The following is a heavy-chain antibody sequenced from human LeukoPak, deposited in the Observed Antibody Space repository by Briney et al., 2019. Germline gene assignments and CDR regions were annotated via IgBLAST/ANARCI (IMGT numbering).Heavy chain of an antibody. V-gene: IGHV1-2*02. CDR1: GYTFTCYY. CDR3: ARSGVRDFWSGYPGYFDY. CDR2: INPNSGGT. Sequence: GASVKVSCKASGYTFTCYYMHWVRQAPGQGLEWMGWINPNSGGTNYAQKFQGRVTMTRDTSISTAYMELSRLKSDDTAGYYCARSGVRDFWSGYPGYFDYWGQGTLVTVSS. D-gene: IGHD3-3*01. J-gene: IGHJ4*02.